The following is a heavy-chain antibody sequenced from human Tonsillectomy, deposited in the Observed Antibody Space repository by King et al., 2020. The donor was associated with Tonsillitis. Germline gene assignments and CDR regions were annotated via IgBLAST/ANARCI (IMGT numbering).Heavy chain of an antibody. Sequence: VQLVESGGGLVQPGGSLRLSCGASGFTFRSYSMNWVRQAPGKGLEWLSYISSTSDAIYYADSVKGRFTISRDNAKNSLYLQMNSLRAEDTAVYYCARDKDRFAYSGSCWDYWGQGTLVTVSS. D-gene: IGHD1-26*01. CDR1: GFTFRSYS. J-gene: IGHJ4*02. CDR3: ARDKDRFAYSGSCWDY. V-gene: IGHV3-48*01. CDR2: ISSTSDAI.